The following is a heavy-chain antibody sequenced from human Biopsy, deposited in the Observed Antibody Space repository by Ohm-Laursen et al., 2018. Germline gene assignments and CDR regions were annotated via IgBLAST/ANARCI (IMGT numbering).Heavy chain of an antibody. CDR3: AIFEGYSDDNLDYEHYGMDV. J-gene: IGHJ6*02. CDR1: RYTFTGDY. Sequence: ASVKVSCKSSRYTFTGDYIHWVRQAPGRGLEWMGIISPSGGGTMDTQKFQDRLTMTRDTSTSTVHMELKSLKSEDTAVYYCAIFEGYSDDNLDYEHYGMDVWGQGTTVTVSS. CDR2: ISPSGGGT. D-gene: IGHD1-26*01. V-gene: IGHV1-46*01.